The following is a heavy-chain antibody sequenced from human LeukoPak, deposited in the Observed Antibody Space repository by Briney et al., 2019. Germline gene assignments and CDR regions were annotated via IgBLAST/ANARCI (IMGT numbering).Heavy chain of an antibody. J-gene: IGHJ4*02. CDR2: IYSGGST. Sequence: GGSLRLSCAASGFTVSSNYMSWVRQAPGKGLEWVSVIYSGGSTYYADSVKGRFTISRDNSKNTLYLQMNSLRVEDTAVYYCARDRGIVATITESDVYWGQGTLVTVSS. CDR3: ARDRGIVATITESDVY. V-gene: IGHV3-53*01. D-gene: IGHD5-12*01. CDR1: GFTVSSNY.